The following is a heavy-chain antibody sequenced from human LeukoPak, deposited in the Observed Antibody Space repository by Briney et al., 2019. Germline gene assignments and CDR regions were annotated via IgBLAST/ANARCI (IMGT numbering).Heavy chain of an antibody. CDR2: IGGDAFSA. CDR3: VRDVDYYASGSYLGYFDY. J-gene: IGHJ4*02. Sequence: GGSLRLSCSASGFTFTGYAMHWVRQAPGKGLEYVTDIGGDAFSAFYGDSMKDRVTISRDNSKSTVHLQITSLRVEDTAVYFCVRDVDYYASGSYLGYFDYWGQGTLVTVSS. CDR1: GFTFTGYA. D-gene: IGHD3-10*01. V-gene: IGHV3-64D*06.